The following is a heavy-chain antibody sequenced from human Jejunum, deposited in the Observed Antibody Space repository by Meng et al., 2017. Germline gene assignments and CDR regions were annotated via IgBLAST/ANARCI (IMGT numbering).Heavy chain of an antibody. CDR1: GYTFTNYA. Sequence: QVQLVQSGDEVKKPGASVKVSCKASGYTFTNYAMHWVRQAPGQRLEWMGWINAGNGNTKYSQKFQGRVTITRDTSASTAYMELSSLRSEDTAVYYCARVYCSSTSCQYYFDYWGQGTLVTVSS. CDR2: INAGNGNT. CDR3: ARVYCSSTSCQYYFDY. J-gene: IGHJ4*02. D-gene: IGHD2-2*01. V-gene: IGHV1-3*01.